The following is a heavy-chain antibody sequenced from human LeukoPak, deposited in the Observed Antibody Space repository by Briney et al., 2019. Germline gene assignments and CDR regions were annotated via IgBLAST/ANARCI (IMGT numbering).Heavy chain of an antibody. D-gene: IGHD5-24*01. CDR1: GGSFSGYD. J-gene: IGHJ6*03. Sequence: SETLTLTCGVYGGSFSGYDWSWVRQPPGKGLEWIGEINDGGDTNYNPSLKSRVTMSVDTSKNHFSLEVRSMTAADTAVYYCARGLGWKVATMSLFFMDVWGEGTTVTVSS. V-gene: IGHV4-34*01. CDR3: ARGLGWKVATMSLFFMDV. CDR2: INDGGDT.